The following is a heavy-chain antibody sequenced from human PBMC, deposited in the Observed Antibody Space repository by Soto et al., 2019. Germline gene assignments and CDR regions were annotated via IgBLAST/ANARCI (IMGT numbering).Heavy chain of an antibody. CDR2: ISTTSSSI. J-gene: IGHJ4*02. D-gene: IGHD3-10*01. V-gene: IGHV3-48*02. CDR1: GFTFSSYS. Sequence: HPGGSLRLSCAASGFTFSSYSMNWVRQAPGKGLEWISYISTTSSSIYYADSVKGRFTISRDNDKNSLFLQMNSLRDEDTAVYYCARTGVAFDYWGQRDMVAVSS. CDR3: ARTGVAFDY.